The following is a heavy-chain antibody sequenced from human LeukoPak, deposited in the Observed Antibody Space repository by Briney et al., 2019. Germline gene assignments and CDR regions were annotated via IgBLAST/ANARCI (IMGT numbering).Heavy chain of an antibody. Sequence: SETLSLTCTVSGGSISSSSYYWGWIRQPPGKGLEWIGSIYYSGSTYYNPSLKSRVTISVDTSKNQFSLKLSSVTAADTAVYYCARDPGSVITMVRYPTHYFDYWGQGTLVTVYS. CDR3: ARDPGSVITMVRYPTHYFDY. CDR2: IYYSGST. CDR1: GGSISSSSYY. J-gene: IGHJ4*02. V-gene: IGHV4-39*07. D-gene: IGHD3-10*01.